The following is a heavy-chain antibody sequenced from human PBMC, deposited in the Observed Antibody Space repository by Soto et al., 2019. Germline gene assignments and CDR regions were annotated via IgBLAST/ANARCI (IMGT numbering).Heavy chain of an antibody. D-gene: IGHD6-13*01. Sequence: SQTFSLTCAISGDSVSSNSAAWNWIRQSPSRGLEWLGRTYYRSKWYNDYAVSVKSRITINPDTSKNQFSLQLNSVTPEDTAVYYCARVNWIYSSSWYDFDYWGQGTLVTVSS. J-gene: IGHJ4*02. CDR3: ARVNWIYSSSWYDFDY. V-gene: IGHV6-1*01. CDR2: TYYRSKWYN. CDR1: GDSVSSNSAA.